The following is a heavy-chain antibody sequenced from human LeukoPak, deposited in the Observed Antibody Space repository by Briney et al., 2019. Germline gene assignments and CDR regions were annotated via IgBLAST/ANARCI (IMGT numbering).Heavy chain of an antibody. CDR3: ARKARTRDAFDI. Sequence: GGSLRLSCAASGFTFSSYSMNWVRQAPGKGLEWVSSISSSSSYIYYADSVKGRFTISRDNAKNSLYLQMNSLRAEDTAVYYCARKARTRDAFDIWGQGTMVTVSS. D-gene: IGHD5-12*01. CDR1: GFTFSSYS. CDR2: ISSSSSYI. V-gene: IGHV3-21*01. J-gene: IGHJ3*02.